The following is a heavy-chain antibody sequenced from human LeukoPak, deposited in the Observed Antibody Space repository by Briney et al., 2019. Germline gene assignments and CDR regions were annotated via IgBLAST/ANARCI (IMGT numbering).Heavy chain of an antibody. J-gene: IGHJ4*02. D-gene: IGHD3-10*01. CDR2: IIPIFGTA. CDR3: VRGSRISAELL. V-gene: IGHV1-69*06. Sequence: GASVKVSCKASGGTFSSYAISWVRQAPGQGLEWMGGIIPIFGTANYAQKFQGRVTLTSDTSTTTVYMEMRSLTPDDTGMYYCVRGSRISAELLWGQGTLVTVSS. CDR1: GGTFSSYA.